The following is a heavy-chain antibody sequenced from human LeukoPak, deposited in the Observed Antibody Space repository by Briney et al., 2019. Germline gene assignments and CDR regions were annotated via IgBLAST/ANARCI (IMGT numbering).Heavy chain of an antibody. CDR3: ARDRDGYNFHYYYGMDV. D-gene: IGHD5-24*01. CDR2: IWYDGSNK. Sequence: GGSLRLSCAASGFTFSSYGMHWVRQAPGKGLEWVAVIWYDGSNKYYADSVKGRFTISRDNSKNTLYLRMNSLRAEDTAVYYCARDRDGYNFHYYYGMDVWGQGTTVTVSS. CDR1: GFTFSSYG. V-gene: IGHV3-33*01. J-gene: IGHJ6*02.